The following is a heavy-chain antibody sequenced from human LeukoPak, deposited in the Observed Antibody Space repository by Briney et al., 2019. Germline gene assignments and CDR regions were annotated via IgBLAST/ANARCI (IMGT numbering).Heavy chain of an antibody. V-gene: IGHV3-48*01. Sequence: GGSLRLSCAASGFTFSSYSMNWVRQAPGKGLEWVSYISSSSSTIYYADSVKGRFTLSRDNSKNTLFLQMNSLRAEDTAVYFCAKKSLWSGPFDYWGQGTLVTVFS. CDR1: GFTFSSYS. CDR3: AKKSLWSGPFDY. D-gene: IGHD3-3*01. CDR2: ISSSSSTI. J-gene: IGHJ4*02.